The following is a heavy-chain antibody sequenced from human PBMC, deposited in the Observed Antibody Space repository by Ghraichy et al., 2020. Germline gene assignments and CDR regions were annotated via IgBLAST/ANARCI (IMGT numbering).Heavy chain of an antibody. J-gene: IGHJ4*02. CDR1: DYTFATYD. V-gene: IGHV1-18*04. Sequence: ASVKVSCKTSDYTFATYDLNWVRQAPGEGLEWLGRISFSSGDTDYDLRFQGRLTMTADTSTATAYMDLTSLRSDDTAVYYCARDSPGGPINSWGQGTLVTVSS. D-gene: IGHD1-14*01. CDR3: ARDSPGGPINS. CDR2: ISFSSGDT.